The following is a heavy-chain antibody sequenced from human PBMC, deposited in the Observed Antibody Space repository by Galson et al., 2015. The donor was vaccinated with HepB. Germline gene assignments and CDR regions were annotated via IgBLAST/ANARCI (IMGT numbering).Heavy chain of an antibody. D-gene: IGHD5-12*01. CDR1: GFIFSNYA. J-gene: IGHJ4*02. Sequence: SLRLSCAASGFIFSNYAMHWVRQAPGKGLEWVAAIPYDGTYEYYADSVKGRFTISRDNSRNTLYLQMNSLRPEDTAVYYCAKDSNGYGAHSWGQGTLVTVSS. CDR3: AKDSNGYGAHS. CDR2: IPYDGTYE. V-gene: IGHV3-30*18.